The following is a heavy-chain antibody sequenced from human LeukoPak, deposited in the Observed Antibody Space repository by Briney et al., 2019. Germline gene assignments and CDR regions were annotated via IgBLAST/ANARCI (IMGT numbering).Heavy chain of an antibody. CDR1: GYTLTELS. Sequence: SVKVSCKVSGYTLTELSMHWVRQAPGKGLEWMGGFDPEDGETIYAQKFQGRVTMTEDTSTDTAYMELSSLRSEDTAVYYCATSSGSPWYYGMDVWGQGTTVTVSS. CDR3: ATSSGSPWYYGMDV. CDR2: FDPEDGET. J-gene: IGHJ6*02. D-gene: IGHD1-26*01. V-gene: IGHV1-24*01.